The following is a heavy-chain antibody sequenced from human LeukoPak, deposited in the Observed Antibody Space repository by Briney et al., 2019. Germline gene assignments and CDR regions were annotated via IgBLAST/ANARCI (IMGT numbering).Heavy chain of an antibody. CDR2: IYYSGST. V-gene: IGHV4-61*01. Sequence: ASETLSLTCTVSGGFINSGYYYWGWIRQPPGKGLEWIGYIYYSGSTNYNPSLKSRVTISLDTSKNQFSLKLSSVTAADTAVYYCARDTRFDSSWRHFFYYHYYMDVWGKGTTVTVSS. CDR3: ARDTRFDSSWRHFFYYHYYMDV. D-gene: IGHD6-13*01. J-gene: IGHJ6*03. CDR1: GGFINSGYYY.